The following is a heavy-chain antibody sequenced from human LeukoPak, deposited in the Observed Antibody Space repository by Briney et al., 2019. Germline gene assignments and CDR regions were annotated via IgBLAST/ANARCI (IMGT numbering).Heavy chain of an antibody. CDR2: INHSGST. CDR1: GGSFIGFH. CDR3: VTLDTTMFSFFDP. V-gene: IGHV4-34*01. Sequence: SETLSLTCAVYGGSFIGFHWNWIRQPPGKGLEWIGEINHSGSTNYNPSLKSRVTISVDTSKNQFSLRLTSVTAADTAVYYCVTLDTTMFSFFDPWGQGTLVTVSS. D-gene: IGHD5-18*01. J-gene: IGHJ5*02.